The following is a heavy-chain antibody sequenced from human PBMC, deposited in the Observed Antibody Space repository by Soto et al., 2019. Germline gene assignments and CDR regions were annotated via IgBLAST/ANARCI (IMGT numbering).Heavy chain of an antibody. CDR3: ARDNNDFWSLYPLAFDY. CDR1: GGSLPKYY. CDR2: ISTSGNV. D-gene: IGHD3-3*01. V-gene: IGHV4-4*07. J-gene: IGHJ4*02. Sequence: TLSLTCTVSGGSLPKYYWSLIRQPRGTGLEWIGRISTSGNVVSKASLRSRLTMSVDTSKNQFSLRLTSVTAADTAVYYCARDNNDFWSLYPLAFDYWGQGALVTVSS.